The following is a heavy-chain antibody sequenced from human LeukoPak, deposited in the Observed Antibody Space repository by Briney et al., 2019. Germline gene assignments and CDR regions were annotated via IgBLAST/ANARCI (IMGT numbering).Heavy chain of an antibody. J-gene: IGHJ5*02. CDR3: ARGHKTTIFGVVIIRGVWFDP. Sequence: GASVTVSCKASGYTFTSYDINWVRQATGQGLEWMGWMNPNSGNTGYAQKFQGRVTMTRNTSISTAYMELSSLRSEDTAVYYCARGHKTTIFGVVIIRGVWFDPWGQGTLVTVSS. CDR1: GYTFTSYD. D-gene: IGHD3-3*01. V-gene: IGHV1-8*01. CDR2: MNPNSGNT.